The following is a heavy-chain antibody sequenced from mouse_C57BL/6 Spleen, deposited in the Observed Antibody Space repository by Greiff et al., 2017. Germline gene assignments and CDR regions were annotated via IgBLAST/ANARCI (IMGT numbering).Heavy chain of an antibody. CDR1: GYTFTSYW. Sequence: QVQLQQPGAELVRPGSSVKLSCKASGYTFTSYWMHWVKQRPIQGLEWIGNIDPSDSETHYNQKFKDKATLAVDKSDITAYMQLSSLTSEDSAVYYCAILSYGSSYWYFDVGGTGTTVTVSS. CDR2: IDPSDSET. D-gene: IGHD1-1*01. J-gene: IGHJ1*03. CDR3: AILSYGSSYWYFDV. V-gene: IGHV1-52*01.